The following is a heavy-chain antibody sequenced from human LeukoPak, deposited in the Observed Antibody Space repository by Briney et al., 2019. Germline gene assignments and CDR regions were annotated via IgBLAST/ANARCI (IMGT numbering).Heavy chain of an antibody. Sequence: GGSLRLSCAASGFTFSSYAMSWVRQAPGKGLEWVSAISGSGGSTQYADSVQGRFTISRDNSKNTLYLQMNSLRAEDTALYYCAKDPNGDYIGTFDIWAKGQWSPSLQ. J-gene: IGHJ3*02. CDR1: GFTFSSYA. V-gene: IGHV3-23*01. CDR3: AKDPNGDYIGTFDI. CDR2: ISGSGGST. D-gene: IGHD4-17*01.